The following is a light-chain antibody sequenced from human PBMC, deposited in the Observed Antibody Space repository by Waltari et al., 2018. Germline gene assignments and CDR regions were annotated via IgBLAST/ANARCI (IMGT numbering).Light chain of an antibody. Sequence: QSALTQPRSVSGSPGQSVTISCAGTRNDVGNHTYVSWYQQHPGKAPKLMINDVNKRPSGVPDRFSGSKSGNTASLTISGLQTEDEADYYCCSYAGSYTWVFGGGTKLTVL. CDR2: DVN. V-gene: IGLV2-11*01. CDR1: RNDVGNHTY. J-gene: IGLJ3*02. CDR3: CSYAGSYTWV.